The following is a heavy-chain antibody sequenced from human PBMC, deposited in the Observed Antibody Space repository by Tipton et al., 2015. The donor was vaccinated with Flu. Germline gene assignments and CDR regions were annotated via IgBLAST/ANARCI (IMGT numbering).Heavy chain of an antibody. J-gene: IGHJ4*02. CDR3: TRQMEAATRASK. V-gene: IGHV4-39*01. D-gene: IGHD6-13*01. Sequence: TLSLTCTVSGGSIGTNDFYWGWVRQSPGKGLEWIGSVFHSGTTYYSLSLENRVTISVDTSKNQSSLNLKSVTAADTAIYYCTRQMEAATRASKWGQGVLVTVSS. CDR1: GGSIGTNDFY. CDR2: VFHSGTT.